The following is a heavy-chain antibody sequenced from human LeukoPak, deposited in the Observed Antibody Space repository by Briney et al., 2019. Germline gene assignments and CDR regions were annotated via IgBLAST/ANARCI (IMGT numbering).Heavy chain of an antibody. D-gene: IGHD2-2*02. V-gene: IGHV4-59*12. CDR2: IYYSGST. J-gene: IGHJ4*02. Sequence: SETLSLTCTVSGGSISSYYWSWIRQPPGKGLEWIGYIYYSGSTNYNPSLKSRVTISVDTSKNQFSLKLSSVTAADTAVYYCARETCSSTSCYNGYWGQGTLVTVSS. CDR1: GGSISSYY. CDR3: ARETCSSTSCYNGY.